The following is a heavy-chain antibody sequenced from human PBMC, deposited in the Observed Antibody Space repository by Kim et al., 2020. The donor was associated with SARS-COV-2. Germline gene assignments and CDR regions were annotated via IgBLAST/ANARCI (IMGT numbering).Heavy chain of an antibody. Sequence: SETLSLTCAVSGGSISSGGYSWSWIRQPPGKGLEWIWYIYHSWSTYYNPSLKSRVIISVDRSKNQFSLKLSSVTAADTAVYYCAREAGVYCSSTRCWNGGWFDPWGQGTLVTVSS. V-gene: IGHV4-30-2*01. D-gene: IGHD2-2*01. CDR3: AREAGVYCSSTRCWNGGWFDP. CDR1: GGSISSGGYS. CDR2: IYHSWST. J-gene: IGHJ5*02.